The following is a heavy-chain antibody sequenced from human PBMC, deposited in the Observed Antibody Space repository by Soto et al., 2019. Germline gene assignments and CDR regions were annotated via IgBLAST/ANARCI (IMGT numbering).Heavy chain of an antibody. Sequence: ESGGDLVQPGGSLRLSCAASGFPFSSYGMTWVRQAPGKGLEWVSTISGSGESTYYTDSVKGRFTISRDNSQNTLSLQMSSLPAEDTAVYSCANFFYSTPYFYYYMDVWGRGTTVTVSS. CDR3: ANFFYSTPYFYYYMDV. CDR1: GFPFSSYG. V-gene: IGHV3-23*01. CDR2: ISGSGEST. D-gene: IGHD2-15*01. J-gene: IGHJ6*03.